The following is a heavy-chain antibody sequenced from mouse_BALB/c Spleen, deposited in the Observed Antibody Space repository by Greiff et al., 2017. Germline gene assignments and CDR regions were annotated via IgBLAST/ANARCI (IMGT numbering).Heavy chain of an antibody. CDR3: ARNYEDYAMDY. Sequence: EVKVEESGPELVKPGASVKISCKASGYSFTGYFMNWVMQSHGKSLEWIGRINPYNGDTFYNQKFKGKATLTVDKSSSTAHMELRSLASEDSAVYYCARNYEDYAMDYWGQGTSVTVSS. CDR1: GYSFTGYF. CDR2: INPYNGDT. V-gene: IGHV1-20*02. D-gene: IGHD1-1*01. J-gene: IGHJ4*01.